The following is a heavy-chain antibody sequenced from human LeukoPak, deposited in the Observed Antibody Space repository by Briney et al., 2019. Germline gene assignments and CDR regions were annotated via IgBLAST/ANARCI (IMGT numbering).Heavy chain of an antibody. Sequence: SETLSLTCTVSGDSISSHYWSWIRQPPGKGLEWIGYLYYSGSTNYNPSLKSRVTISVDTSKNQFSLKLSSVTAADTAVYYCARGRVQSSTRYGMDVWGQGTTVTVSS. CDR1: GDSISSHY. J-gene: IGHJ6*02. V-gene: IGHV4-59*11. CDR3: ARGRVQSSTRYGMDV. D-gene: IGHD6-13*01. CDR2: LYYSGST.